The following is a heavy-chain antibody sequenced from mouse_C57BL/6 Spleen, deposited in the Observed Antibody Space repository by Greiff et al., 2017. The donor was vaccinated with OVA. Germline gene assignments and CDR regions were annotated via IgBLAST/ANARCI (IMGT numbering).Heavy chain of an antibody. J-gene: IGHJ4*01. Sequence: QVQLKQPGAELVKPGASVKLSCKASGYTFTSYWMHWVKQRPGRGLEWIGRIDPNSGGTKYNEKFKSKATLTVDKPSSTAYMQLSSLTSEDSAVYYCARSGVGIYYGNYDHAMDYWGQGTSVTVSS. CDR3: ARSGVGIYYGNYDHAMDY. V-gene: IGHV1-72*01. D-gene: IGHD2-1*01. CDR2: IDPNSGGT. CDR1: GYTFTSYW.